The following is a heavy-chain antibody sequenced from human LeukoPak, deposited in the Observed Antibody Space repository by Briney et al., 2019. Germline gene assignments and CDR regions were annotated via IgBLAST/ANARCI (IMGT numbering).Heavy chain of an antibody. CDR2: ISGSGGST. CDR1: GFTFSSYA. V-gene: IGHV3-23*01. CDR3: AKEKSDYGDYFGDAFDI. J-gene: IGHJ3*02. D-gene: IGHD4-17*01. Sequence: GGSLRLSCAASGFTFSSYAMSWVRQAPGKGLEWVSAISGSGGSTYYADSVKGRFTISRDNSKNTVYLQMNSPRAEDTAVYYCAKEKSDYGDYFGDAFDIWGQGTMVTVSS.